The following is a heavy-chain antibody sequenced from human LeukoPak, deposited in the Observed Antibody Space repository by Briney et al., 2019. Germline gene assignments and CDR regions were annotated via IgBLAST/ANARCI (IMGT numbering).Heavy chain of an antibody. CDR1: GFTFSSYS. Sequence: GGSLRLSCAASGFTFSSYSMNWVRQAPGKGLEWVSSISSSSYIYYADSVKGRFTISRDNAKNSLYLQMNSLRAEDTAVYYCASEGTTGTTWGPDYWGQGTLVTVSS. J-gene: IGHJ4*02. V-gene: IGHV3-21*01. D-gene: IGHD1-1*01. CDR3: ASEGTTGTTWGPDY. CDR2: ISSSSYI.